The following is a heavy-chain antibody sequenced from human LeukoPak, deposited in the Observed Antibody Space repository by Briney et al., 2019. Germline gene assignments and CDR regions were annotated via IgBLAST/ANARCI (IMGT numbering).Heavy chain of an antibody. CDR3: AKDHCSSTSCYLSHYYYYYYMDV. CDR2: IYSGGTT. Sequence: PGGSLRLSCAASGFTVSSNSMSWVRQAPGKGLEWVSVIYSGGTTYYADSVKGRFTISRDNSKNTLYLQMNSLRAEDTAVYYCAKDHCSSTSCYLSHYYYYYYMDVWGKGTTVTVSS. V-gene: IGHV3-66*02. J-gene: IGHJ6*03. CDR1: GFTVSSNS. D-gene: IGHD2-2*01.